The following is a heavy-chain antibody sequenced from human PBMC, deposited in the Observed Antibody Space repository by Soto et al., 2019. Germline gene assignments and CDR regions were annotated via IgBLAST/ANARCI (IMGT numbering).Heavy chain of an antibody. J-gene: IGHJ5*02. Sequence: PGGSLRLSCAASGFTFSSYGMHWVRQAPGKGLEWVAVISYDGSNKYYADSVKGRFTISRDNSKNTLYLQMNSLRAEDTAVYYCAKDLDGWFDPWGQGTLVTVSS. CDR1: GFTFSSYG. V-gene: IGHV3-30*18. CDR2: ISYDGSNK. CDR3: AKDLDGWFDP. D-gene: IGHD3-9*01.